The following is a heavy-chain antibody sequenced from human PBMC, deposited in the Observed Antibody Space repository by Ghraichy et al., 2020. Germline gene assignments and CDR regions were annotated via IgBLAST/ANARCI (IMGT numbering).Heavy chain of an antibody. CDR1: GGSITGNPYY. CDR3: AKSDGGNRYYYYGMDV. D-gene: IGHD4-23*01. Sequence: SQTLSLTCTVSGGSITGNPYYWGWIRQPPGKGLEWIGTIFYSGTTYFNPSLKCRLTISIDTSKTQFSLKLSSVTAADSAVYYCAKSDGGNRYYYYGMDVWGQGTTVIVSS. V-gene: IGHV4-39*01. CDR2: IFYSGTT. J-gene: IGHJ6*02.